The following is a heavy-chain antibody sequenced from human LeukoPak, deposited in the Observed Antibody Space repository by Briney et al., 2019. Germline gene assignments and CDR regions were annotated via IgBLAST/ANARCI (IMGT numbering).Heavy chain of an antibody. Sequence: SETLSLTCSVSGGSISGTSYCWGWIRQPPGKGPEWIGSHYHTGRIYHNPSLNSRVTISVDTSKNQFSLKLSSVTDADTAVYYCARDGSDNWDLFHNWGRGTLVTVSS. J-gene: IGHJ4*02. CDR2: HYHTGRI. CDR3: ARDGSDNWDLFHN. V-gene: IGHV4-39*07. CDR1: GGSISGTSYC. D-gene: IGHD1-1*01.